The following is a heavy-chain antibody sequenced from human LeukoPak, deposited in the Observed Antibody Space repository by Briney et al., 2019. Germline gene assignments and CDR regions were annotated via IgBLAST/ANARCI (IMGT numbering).Heavy chain of an antibody. V-gene: IGHV3-7*01. CDR1: GFTFSSYW. Sequence: PGGSLRLSCAASGFTFSSYWMSWVRQAPGKGLEWVANIKQEGSEKYYVDSVKGRFTISRDNAKNSLYLQMNSLRAEDTAVYYCARDYLDSSSWYVWGYFDYWGQGTLVTVSS. D-gene: IGHD6-13*01. CDR2: IKQEGSEK. J-gene: IGHJ4*02. CDR3: ARDYLDSSSWYVWGYFDY.